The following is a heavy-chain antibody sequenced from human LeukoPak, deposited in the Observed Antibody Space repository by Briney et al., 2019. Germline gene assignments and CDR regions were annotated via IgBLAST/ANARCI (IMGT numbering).Heavy chain of an antibody. CDR2: ISYDGSNK. CDR3: ARSSLRLLLEAFDI. Sequence: PGGSLRLSCAASGFTFSSYGMHWVRQAPGKGLEWVAVISYDGSNKYYADSVKGRFTISRDNSKNTLYPQMNSLRAEDTAVYYCARSSLRLLLEAFDIWGRGTMVTVSS. V-gene: IGHV3-30*03. D-gene: IGHD3-22*01. J-gene: IGHJ3*02. CDR1: GFTFSSYG.